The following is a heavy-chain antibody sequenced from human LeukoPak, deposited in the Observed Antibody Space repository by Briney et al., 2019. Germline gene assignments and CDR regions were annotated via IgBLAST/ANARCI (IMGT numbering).Heavy chain of an antibody. Sequence: GGCLRLSCGASGFTFINFAMTWVRQDPGRGLEWVAALSGSGLNTYYADSVKGRFTISRDNSKNPLYLQMNRLRAEDTAVYYCAKMAGQQLGDYYMDVWGKGTTLTASS. CDR2: LSGSGLNT. CDR3: AKMAGQQLGDYYMDV. V-gene: IGHV3-23*01. J-gene: IGHJ6*03. D-gene: IGHD6-13*01. CDR1: GFTFINFA.